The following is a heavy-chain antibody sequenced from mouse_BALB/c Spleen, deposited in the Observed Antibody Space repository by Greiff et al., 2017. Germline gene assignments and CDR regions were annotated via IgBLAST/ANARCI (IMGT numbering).Heavy chain of an antibody. CDR3: TRSGGYYVAYFDY. CDR2: IYPGSGST. CDR1: GYTFTSYW. Sequence: LQQPGSELVRPGASVKLSCKASGYTFTSYWMHWVKQRPGQGLEWIGNIYPGSGSTNYDEKFKSKATLTVDTSSSTAYMQLSSLTSEDSAVYYCTRSGGYYVAYFDYGGQGTTLTVSS. V-gene: IGHV1S22*01. D-gene: IGHD2-3*01. J-gene: IGHJ2*01.